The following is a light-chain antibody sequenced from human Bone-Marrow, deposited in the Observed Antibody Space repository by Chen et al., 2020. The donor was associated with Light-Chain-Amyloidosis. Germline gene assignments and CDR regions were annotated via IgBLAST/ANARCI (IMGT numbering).Light chain of an antibody. CDR3: QEYEISSFT. CDR2: KAS. CDR1: QDIGDW. V-gene: IGKV1-5*03. J-gene: IGKJ2*01. Sequence: DIRMTQSPSTLSASVGDRVTITCRASQDIGDWLAWFQHKPGKAPKLLIYKASNLQTGVPSRFSGSGSGTEITLSINSLQPDDVATYWYQEYEISSFTCGEGTKM.